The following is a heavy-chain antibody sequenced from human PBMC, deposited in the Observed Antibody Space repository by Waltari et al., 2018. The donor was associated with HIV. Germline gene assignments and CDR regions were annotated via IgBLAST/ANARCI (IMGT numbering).Heavy chain of an antibody. CDR3: ARDTGYCSFGSCSYNWLDP. CDR1: GFTCCSYA. CDR2: ILYDGSNK. D-gene: IGHD2-15*01. J-gene: IGHJ5*02. Sequence: QVHLVASGGGVVQPGRSLRLSCAASGFTCCSYAIHWVRQAPGKVLEWVELILYDGSNKYYADSVKSRFTISRENSKNTLYLQMNSLRAEDTSVYYCARDTGYCSFGSCSYNWLDPWGQVTLVSVSS. V-gene: IGHV3-30*01.